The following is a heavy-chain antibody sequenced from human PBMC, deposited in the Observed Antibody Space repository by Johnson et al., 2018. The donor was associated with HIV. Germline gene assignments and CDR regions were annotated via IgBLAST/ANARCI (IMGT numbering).Heavy chain of an antibody. J-gene: IGHJ3*02. V-gene: IGHV3-66*01. D-gene: IGHD3/OR15-3a*01. CDR2: IYSGGST. Sequence: VQLVESGGGVVRPGRSLRLSCAASGFTVSSNYMSWVRQAPGKGLEWVSVIYSGGSTYYADSVKGRFTISRDNSKNTLYLQMNSLRAEDTAVYYCARSGDSIGSFWAGGAFDIWGQGTMVTVSS. CDR1: GFTVSSNY. CDR3: ARSGDSIGSFWAGGAFDI.